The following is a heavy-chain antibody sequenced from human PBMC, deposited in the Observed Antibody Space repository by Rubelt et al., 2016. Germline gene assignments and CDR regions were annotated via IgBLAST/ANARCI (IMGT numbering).Heavy chain of an antibody. J-gene: IGHJ4*02. CDR2: ISHSGST. CDR3: ARQSSLYSGGFSDF. D-gene: IGHD1-26*01. CDR1: GGSFSGYF. Sequence: QVQLQQWGAGLLKPSETLSVNCAVYGGSFSGYFWNWIRQPPGKGLEWIGTISHSGSTYYNPSLRNRVTISLDTSDNQFSLKLNSVTAADTASYYCARQSSLYSGGFSDFWGQGTLVTVSS. V-gene: IGHV4-34*02.